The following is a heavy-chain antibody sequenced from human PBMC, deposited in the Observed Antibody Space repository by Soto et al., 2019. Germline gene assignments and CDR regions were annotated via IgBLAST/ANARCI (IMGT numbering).Heavy chain of an antibody. CDR3: AREGAYCRGGSCLDFDY. V-gene: IGHV3-21*01. CDR1: GFTFGNFP. D-gene: IGHD2-15*01. Sequence: PGGSLRLSCAASGFTFGNFPMNWVRQAPGKGLEWVSSISFSSSYIKYADSVKGRFTISRDNAKNSLYLQMDSLRAEDTAVYYCAREGAYCRGGSCLDFDYWGQGAQVTVSS. J-gene: IGHJ4*02. CDR2: ISFSSSYI.